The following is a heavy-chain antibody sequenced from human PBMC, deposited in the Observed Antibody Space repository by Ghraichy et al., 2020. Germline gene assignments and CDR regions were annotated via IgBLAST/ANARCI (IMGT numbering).Heavy chain of an antibody. Sequence: GGSLRLSCAASGFTFSSYAMSWVRQAPGKGLEWVTVISCSGGSTYYAESVKGRLTISRDNSKNTLYLQMNSLRAEDTAVYYCAKDRRRTIVTTKDYWGQGTLVTVSS. V-gene: IGHV3-23*01. CDR2: ISCSGGST. D-gene: IGHD4-11*01. J-gene: IGHJ4*02. CDR1: GFTFSSYA. CDR3: AKDRRRTIVTTKDY.